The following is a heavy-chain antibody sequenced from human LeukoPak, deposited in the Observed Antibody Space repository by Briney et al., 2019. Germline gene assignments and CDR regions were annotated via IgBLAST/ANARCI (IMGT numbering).Heavy chain of an antibody. CDR3: AKGVRGIAAADDAFDI. D-gene: IGHD6-13*01. Sequence: GRSLRLSCAASGFTFSSYWMSWVRQAPGKGLEWVADIKQDGSERYYVDSVKGRFTISRDNSKNTLYLQMNSLRAEDTAVYYCAKGVRGIAAADDAFDIWGQGTMVTVSS. CDR1: GFTFSSYW. V-gene: IGHV3-7*01. CDR2: IKQDGSER. J-gene: IGHJ3*02.